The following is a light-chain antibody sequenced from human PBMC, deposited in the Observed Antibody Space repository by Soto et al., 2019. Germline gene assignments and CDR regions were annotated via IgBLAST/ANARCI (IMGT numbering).Light chain of an antibody. CDR1: QSVSST. V-gene: IGKV3-15*01. Sequence: EILLTQSPGTLTLSPWEIATLSCRAGQSVSSTLAWYQQKPVQAPRLLIYGASTRATGVPARFSGSGSETEFTLTISSLQSEDFAVYYCQQYYDWPITFGQGTRRRL. J-gene: IGKJ5*01. CDR2: GAS. CDR3: QQYYDWPIT.